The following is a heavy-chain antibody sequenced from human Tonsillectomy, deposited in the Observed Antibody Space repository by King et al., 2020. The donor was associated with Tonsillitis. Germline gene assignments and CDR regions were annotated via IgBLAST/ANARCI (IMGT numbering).Heavy chain of an antibody. Sequence: QLQESGPGLVKPSETLSLTCTVSGDSSSNYYWGWIRQPAGKGLEWIGRIYSSGSTNYNPSLKSRVTMSVDTSKNQFSLKLSSVTAADTAVYYCARSGHSDSSGSKDAFDIWGQGTMVTVSS. CDR2: IYSSGST. J-gene: IGHJ3*02. V-gene: IGHV4-4*07. CDR1: GDSSSNYY. CDR3: ARSGHSDSSGSKDAFDI. D-gene: IGHD3-22*01.